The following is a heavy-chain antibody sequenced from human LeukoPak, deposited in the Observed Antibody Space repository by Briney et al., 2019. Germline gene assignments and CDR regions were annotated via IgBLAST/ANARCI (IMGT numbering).Heavy chain of an antibody. CDR1: EFTFSTYG. V-gene: IGHV3-30*02. Sequence: PGGSLRLSCVASEFTFSTYGMHWVRQASGKGLEWVAFIGYDGSNEYYADSVKGRFTISRDNAKNSLYLQMNSLRAEDTAVYYCAKDWAGHYDFWSGHPSGDYWGQGTLVTVSS. CDR2: IGYDGSNE. D-gene: IGHD3-3*01. J-gene: IGHJ4*02. CDR3: AKDWAGHYDFWSGHPSGDY.